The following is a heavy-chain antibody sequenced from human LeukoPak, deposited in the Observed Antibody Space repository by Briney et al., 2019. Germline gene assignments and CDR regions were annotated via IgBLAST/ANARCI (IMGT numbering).Heavy chain of an antibody. Sequence: PSETLSLTCTASGGSISTYYWSWIRQPPGKGLEWIGYIYYSGSTNYNPSLKSRVTISVDTSTNQFSLKLSSVTAADTAVYYCARRITMVRVNWFDPWGQGTLVTVSS. CDR3: ARRITMVRVNWFDP. CDR1: GGSISTYY. D-gene: IGHD3-10*01. V-gene: IGHV4-59*12. J-gene: IGHJ5*02. CDR2: IYYSGST.